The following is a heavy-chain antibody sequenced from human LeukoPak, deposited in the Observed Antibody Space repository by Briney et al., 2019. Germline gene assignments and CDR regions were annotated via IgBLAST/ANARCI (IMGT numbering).Heavy chain of an antibody. Sequence: SETLSLTCTVSGGSISSYYWSWIRQPPGKGLEWIGSIYYSGSTYYNPSLKSRVTISVDTSKNQFSLKLSSVTAADTAVYYCARDALQLVQGQATLGAFDIWGQGTMVTVSS. J-gene: IGHJ3*02. CDR1: GGSISSYY. V-gene: IGHV4-59*12. D-gene: IGHD6-13*01. CDR2: IYYSGST. CDR3: ARDALQLVQGQATLGAFDI.